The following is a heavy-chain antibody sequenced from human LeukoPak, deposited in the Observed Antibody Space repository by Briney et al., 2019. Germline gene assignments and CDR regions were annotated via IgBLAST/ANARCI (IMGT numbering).Heavy chain of an antibody. Sequence: PSQTLSLTCTVSGGSISSGGYYWSWIRQHPGKGLEWIGYIYYSGSTYYNPSLKSRVTISVDTSKNQFSLKLSSVTAADTAVYYCAATHIVVVTGGAFDIWGQGTMVTVSS. D-gene: IGHD2-21*02. CDR2: IYYSGST. CDR1: GGSISSGGYY. CDR3: AATHIVVVTGGAFDI. J-gene: IGHJ3*02. V-gene: IGHV4-31*03.